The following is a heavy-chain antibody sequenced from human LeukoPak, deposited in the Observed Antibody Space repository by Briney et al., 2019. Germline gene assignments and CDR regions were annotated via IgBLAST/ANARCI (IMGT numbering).Heavy chain of an antibody. CDR3: ARSYSNENWFDP. V-gene: IGHV4-30-4*08. J-gene: IGHJ5*02. CDR2: IYYRGST. Sequence: SETLSLTCTVSGGSISSGDYYWSWIRQPPGKGLEWIGYIYYRGSTYYSPSLKSRVTISVDTSKNQFSLKLSSVTAADTAVYYCARSYSNENWFDPWGQGTLVTVSS. D-gene: IGHD4-11*01. CDR1: GGSISSGDYY.